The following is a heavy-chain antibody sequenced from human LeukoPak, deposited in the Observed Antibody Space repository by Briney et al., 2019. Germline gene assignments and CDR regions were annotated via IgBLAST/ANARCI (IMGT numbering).Heavy chain of an antibody. J-gene: IGHJ6*03. V-gene: IGHV1-2*02. Sequence: ASVKVSCKASGYTFTGYYMHWVRQAPGQGLEWMGWINPNSGGTNYAQKFQGRVTMTRDTSISTAYMELGRLRSDDTAVYYCARGSDYYYYMDVWGKGTTVTVSS. CDR1: GYTFTGYY. D-gene: IGHD3-10*01. CDR3: ARGSDYYYYMDV. CDR2: INPNSGGT.